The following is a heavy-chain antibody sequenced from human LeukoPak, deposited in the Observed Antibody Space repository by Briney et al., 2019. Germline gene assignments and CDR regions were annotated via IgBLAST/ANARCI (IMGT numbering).Heavy chain of an antibody. CDR2: IYPSGIT. D-gene: IGHD3-22*01. J-gene: IGHJ5*02. CDR3: ARSGWDYYDSSGPRSWFDP. CDR1: GGSISSGDYS. Sequence: SETLSLTCAVSGGSISSGDYSWSWIRQPPGKGLEWIGYIYPSGITYYNPSLKSRVTISVDRSKNQFSLKLTSVTAADTAVYYCARSGWDYYDSSGPRSWFDPWGQGTLVTVSS. V-gene: IGHV4-30-2*01.